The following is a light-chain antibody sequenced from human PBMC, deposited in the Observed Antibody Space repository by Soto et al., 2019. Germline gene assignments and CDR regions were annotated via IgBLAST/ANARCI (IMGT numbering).Light chain of an antibody. Sequence: EILLTQSPGTLSLSPGERATLSCRASQSVRSSYLAWYQQKPGQAPRLLIYGASSRATGIPDRFSGSGSGTDFPLTINRLEPEDFAVYYCQQFGSSPLTFGGGTKVDIK. J-gene: IGKJ4*01. CDR3: QQFGSSPLT. V-gene: IGKV3-20*01. CDR1: QSVRSSY. CDR2: GAS.